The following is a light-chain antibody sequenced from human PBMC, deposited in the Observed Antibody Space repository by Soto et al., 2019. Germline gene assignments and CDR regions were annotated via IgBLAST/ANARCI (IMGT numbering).Light chain of an antibody. V-gene: IGLV2-23*02. CDR2: EVN. CDR1: SSDVGSYNL. Sequence: QSALTQPASVSGSPGQSITISCTGTSSDVGSYNLVSWYQQHPGKAPKLMIFEVNKRPSGVSNRFSGSKSGNTASLTISGLQAEDEGDYYCSSYTGSGTWVFGGGTQLTVL. CDR3: SSYTGSGTWV. J-gene: IGLJ3*02.